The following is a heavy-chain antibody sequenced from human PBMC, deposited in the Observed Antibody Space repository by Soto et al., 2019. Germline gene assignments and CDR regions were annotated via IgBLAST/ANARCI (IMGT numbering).Heavy chain of an antibody. Sequence: SETLSLTCTVSGGSISSSNYYWGWIRQPPGKGLEWIGSVYYSGSTYYNPSLKSRVAISVDTSKNQFSLNLSSVTAADTAVYYCATHYYGSGTYVPDYFDYWGQGTQVTVS. CDR1: GGSISSSNYY. J-gene: IGHJ4*02. CDR3: ATHYYGSGTYVPDYFDY. V-gene: IGHV4-39*01. D-gene: IGHD3-10*01. CDR2: VYYSGST.